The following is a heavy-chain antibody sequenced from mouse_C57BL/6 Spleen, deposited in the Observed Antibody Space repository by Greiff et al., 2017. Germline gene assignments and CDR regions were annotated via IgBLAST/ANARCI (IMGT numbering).Heavy chain of an antibody. J-gene: IGHJ2*01. Sequence: VQLQQSGPELVKPGASVKMSCKASGYTFTDYNMHWVKQSHGKSLEWIGYINPNNGGTSYNQKFKGKATLTVNKSSSTAYMELRSLTSEDSAVYYCARLLQLRLCFDYWGQGTTLTVSS. CDR2: INPNNGGT. CDR3: ARLLQLRLCFDY. D-gene: IGHD3-2*02. V-gene: IGHV1-22*01. CDR1: GYTFTDYN.